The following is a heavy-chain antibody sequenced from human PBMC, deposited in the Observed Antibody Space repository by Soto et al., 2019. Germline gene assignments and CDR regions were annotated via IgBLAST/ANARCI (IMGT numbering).Heavy chain of an antibody. CDR3: ARDLDYGDSEHDAFDI. J-gene: IGHJ3*02. CDR2: IYYSGST. Sequence: SETLSLTCTVSGGSISSYYWSWIRQPPGKGLEWIGYIYYSGSTNYNPSLKSRVTISVDTSKNQFSLKLSSVTAADTAVYYCARDLDYGDSEHDAFDIWGRGTMVTVSS. V-gene: IGHV4-59*01. CDR1: GGSISSYY. D-gene: IGHD4-17*01.